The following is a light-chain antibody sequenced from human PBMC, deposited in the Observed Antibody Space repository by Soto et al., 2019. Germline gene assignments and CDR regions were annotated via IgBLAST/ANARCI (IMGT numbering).Light chain of an antibody. CDR2: AAS. CDR1: QGIGIH. Sequence: IQLTQSPSSLSASVGDRVTITCRASQGIGIHLVWYQQKPGKAPKLLIHAASTLQGGVPSRFSGSGSGTDFTLTISSLQPEGFATYYCQRFNAFPHTFGPGTKVDVK. CDR3: QRFNAFPHT. J-gene: IGKJ3*01. V-gene: IGKV1-9*01.